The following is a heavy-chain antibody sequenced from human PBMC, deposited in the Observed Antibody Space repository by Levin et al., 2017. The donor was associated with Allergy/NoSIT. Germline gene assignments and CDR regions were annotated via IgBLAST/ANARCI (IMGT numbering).Heavy chain of an antibody. CDR2: INPSGGST. CDR1: GYSFTSHY. J-gene: IGHJ5*02. Sequence: ASVKVSCKSSGYSFTSHYMHWVRQAPGQGLEWMGIINPSGGSTSYAQKFQGRVTMTRDTATSTDYMELSSLRSDDTAVYYCARDLSHGSGPGSYWWFDPWGQGTPVTVSS. D-gene: IGHD3-10*01. CDR3: ARDLSHGSGPGSYWWFDP. V-gene: IGHV1-46*03.